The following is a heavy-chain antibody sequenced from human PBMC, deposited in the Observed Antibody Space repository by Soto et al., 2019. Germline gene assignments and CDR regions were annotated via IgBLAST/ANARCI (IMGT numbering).Heavy chain of an antibody. V-gene: IGHV3-23*01. J-gene: IGHJ6*02. Sequence: GGSLRLSCAASGFTFSNYPMSWVRQAPGKGLEWVSVISGSGAFYADSVKGRFTISRDHSKNTLYLQMNSLRAEDTAVYYCARGSKGYGMDVWGQGTTVTVSS. CDR1: GFTFSNYP. CDR3: ARGSKGYGMDV. CDR2: ISGSGA.